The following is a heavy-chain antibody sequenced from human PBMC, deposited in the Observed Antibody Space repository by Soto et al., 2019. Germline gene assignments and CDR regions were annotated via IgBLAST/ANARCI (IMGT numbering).Heavy chain of an antibody. Sequence: QVQLVESGGGVVQPGRSLRLSCAASGFTFSSYGMHWVRQAPGKGLEWVAVIWYDGSNKYYADSVKGRFTISRDNSKNTLYLQMNSLRAEDTAVYYCARAGDYYGLDYWGQGTLVTVSS. J-gene: IGHJ4*02. CDR3: ARAGDYYGLDY. D-gene: IGHD3-10*01. V-gene: IGHV3-33*01. CDR2: IWYDGSNK. CDR1: GFTFSSYG.